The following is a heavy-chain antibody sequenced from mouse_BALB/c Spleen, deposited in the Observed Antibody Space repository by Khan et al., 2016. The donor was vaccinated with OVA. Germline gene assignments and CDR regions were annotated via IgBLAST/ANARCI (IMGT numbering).Heavy chain of an antibody. Sequence: QIQLVQSGPELKKPGETVKISCKASGYTFTNYGMTWVKQAPGKGLKWMGWINTYTGEPTYADDFKGRFAFSLETSATTASLQINNLKNEDTATYFCARVGNYWYFDDWGAGTTVTVSS. CDR3: ARVGNYWYFDD. CDR1: GYTFTNYG. J-gene: IGHJ1*01. D-gene: IGHD2-1*01. CDR2: INTYTGEP. V-gene: IGHV9-3-1*01.